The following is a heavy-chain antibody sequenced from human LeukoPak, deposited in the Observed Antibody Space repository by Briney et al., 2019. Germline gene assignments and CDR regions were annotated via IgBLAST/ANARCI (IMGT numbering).Heavy chain of an antibody. D-gene: IGHD6-13*01. CDR1: GFPFSSYS. CDR2: IKPDGTTK. CDR3: ARSIPYGTTWYGRSDY. V-gene: IGHV3-7*03. J-gene: IGHJ4*02. Sequence: GGSLRLSCATSGFPFSSYSMTWVRQAPGKGLEWVANIKPDGTTKFYVDSVKGRFTISRDNALNSLYLQMNSLRAEDTAIYYCARSIPYGTTWYGRSDYWGQGTLVTVSS.